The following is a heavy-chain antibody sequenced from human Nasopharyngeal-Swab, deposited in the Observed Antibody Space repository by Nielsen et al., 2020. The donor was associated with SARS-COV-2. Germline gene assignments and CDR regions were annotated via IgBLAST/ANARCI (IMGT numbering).Heavy chain of an antibody. CDR2: INIDGSRT. CDR3: ARAGEYHYESSGYPGGGMDV. D-gene: IGHD3-22*01. V-gene: IGHV3-74*01. CDR1: GFTFTNYW. J-gene: IGHJ6*02. Sequence: GESLKISCAVSGFTFTNYWMHWVRLTPGKGLVWVSRINIDGSRTGYADSVKGRFTISRDDSKNTLYLQMNSLRAEDTAVYYCARAGEYHYESSGYPGGGMDVWGRGTTVTVSS.